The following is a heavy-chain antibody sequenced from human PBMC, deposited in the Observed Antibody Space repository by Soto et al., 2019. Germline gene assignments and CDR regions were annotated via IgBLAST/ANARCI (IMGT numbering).Heavy chain of an antibody. CDR2: ISYDGSNK. J-gene: IGHJ6*01. Sequence: QVQLVESGGGVVQPGRSLRLSCAASGFTFSSYGMHWVRQAPGKGLEWVAVISYDGSNKYYADSVKGRFTISRDNSKNSAWLQTKGERAEDTGRYVGAEERALRRNYYNNGGDVWREGTTATVSS. D-gene: IGHD2-15*01. V-gene: IGHV3-30*18. CDR3: AEERALRRNYYNNGGDV. CDR1: GFTFSSYG.